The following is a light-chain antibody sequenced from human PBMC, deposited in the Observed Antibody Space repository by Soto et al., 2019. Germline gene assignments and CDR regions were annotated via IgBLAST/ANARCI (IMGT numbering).Light chain of an antibody. CDR3: QHYNNWPLT. Sequence: EIVMTQSPATLSVSPGERATLSCRASQSVNTNVAWYQQEPGQAPRLLIYGASTRATGIPARFSGGGSGTEFTVTISSLQSEDFAVYYCQHYNNWPLTFGGGTKGDIK. CDR2: GAS. V-gene: IGKV3D-15*01. J-gene: IGKJ4*01. CDR1: QSVNTN.